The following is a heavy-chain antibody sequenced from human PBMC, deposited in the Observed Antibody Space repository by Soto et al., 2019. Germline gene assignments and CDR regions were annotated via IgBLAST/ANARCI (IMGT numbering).Heavy chain of an antibody. CDR3: ARGRPRVGKNGCFDY. D-gene: IGHD1-1*01. Sequence: PSETLSLTCTVSGGSISSGGYYWSWIRQHPGKGLEWIGYIYYSGSTYYNPSLKSRVTISVDTSKNQFSLKLSSVTAADTAVYYCARGRPRVGKNGCFDYWGQGTLVTVSS. V-gene: IGHV4-31*03. CDR1: GGSISSGGYY. CDR2: IYYSGST. J-gene: IGHJ4*02.